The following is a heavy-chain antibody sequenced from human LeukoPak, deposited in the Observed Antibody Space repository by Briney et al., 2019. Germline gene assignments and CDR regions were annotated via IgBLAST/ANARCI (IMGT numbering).Heavy chain of an antibody. CDR3: ARDRGGSYYGPGAFDI. Sequence: GGSLRLSCAASGFTVSGDYMSWVRQAPGKGLEWVSVIYSGGFTYYADSVKGRFTLSRDNSKNTLYLQMNSLRAEDTAVYYCARDRGGSYYGPGAFDIWGQGTMVTVSS. V-gene: IGHV3-53*01. CDR1: GFTVSGDY. J-gene: IGHJ3*02. CDR2: IYSGGFT. D-gene: IGHD1-26*01.